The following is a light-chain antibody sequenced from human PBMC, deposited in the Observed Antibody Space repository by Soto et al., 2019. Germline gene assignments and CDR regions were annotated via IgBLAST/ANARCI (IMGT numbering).Light chain of an antibody. CDR3: QQSYSSSWT. J-gene: IGKJ1*01. CDR2: GTS. V-gene: IGKV1-39*01. CDR1: QSISNL. Sequence: DIQMTQSPSSLSASVGDRVTITCRASQSISNLLNWYQHKPGKAPKLLNYGTSTLQSGVPSRFSGSGSGTDFTLTISSLQREDFATYYCQQSYSSSWTFGQGTKVEIK.